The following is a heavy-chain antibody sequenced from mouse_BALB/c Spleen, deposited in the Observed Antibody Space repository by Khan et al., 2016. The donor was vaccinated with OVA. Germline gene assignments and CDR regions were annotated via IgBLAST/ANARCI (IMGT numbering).Heavy chain of an antibody. V-gene: IGHV1-4*01. CDR3: ARDFHYYGRRGALDY. J-gene: IGHJ4*01. Sequence: QVRLQQSGAELARPGASVKMSCKASGYTFTSYSMHWIKQRPGQGLEWIGNINPSNAYTNYNQKFKDKATLTADKSSSTAYMQLSSLTSEDSAVYYCARDFHYYGRRGALDYWGQGTSVTVSS. CDR2: INPSNAYT. CDR1: GYTFTSYS. D-gene: IGHD1-1*01.